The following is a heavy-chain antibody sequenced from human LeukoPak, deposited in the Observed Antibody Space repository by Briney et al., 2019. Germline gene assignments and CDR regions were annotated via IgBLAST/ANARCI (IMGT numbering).Heavy chain of an antibody. CDR1: GFTFRDYT. CDR2: ISSSSRYI. Sequence: GGSLRLSCAASGFTFRDYTMNWVRQAAGKGLEWLASISSSSRYIYFADPVRGRFTISRDNAKNSLYLQMNSLRAEDTAVYYCAKDSPSRTATTEVPVDCWGQGTLVTVSS. CDR3: AKDSPSRTATTEVPVDC. D-gene: IGHD1/OR15-1a*01. V-gene: IGHV3-21*01. J-gene: IGHJ4*02.